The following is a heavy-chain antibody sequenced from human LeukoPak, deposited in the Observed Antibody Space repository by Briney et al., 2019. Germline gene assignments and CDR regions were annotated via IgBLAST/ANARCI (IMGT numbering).Heavy chain of an antibody. V-gene: IGHV4-59*12. J-gene: IGHJ1*01. CDR2: IYYSGST. D-gene: IGHD2-8*01. Sequence: SETLSLTCTVSGGSISSYYWSWIRQPPGKGLEWIGYIYYSGSTNYNPSLKSRVTMSVDTSKNQFSLKLSSVTAADTAVYYCARGVAYCTNGICYSRETEYFQHWGQGTLVTVSS. CDR1: GGSISSYY. CDR3: ARGVAYCTNGICYSRETEYFQH.